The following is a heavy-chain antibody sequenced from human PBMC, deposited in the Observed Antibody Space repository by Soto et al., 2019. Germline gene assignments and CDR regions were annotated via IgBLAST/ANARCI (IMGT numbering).Heavy chain of an antibody. J-gene: IGHJ4*02. V-gene: IGHV4-30-2*01. CDR2: IYHSGST. CDR1: GGSISSGGYS. D-gene: IGHD6-13*01. Sequence: PSETLSLTCAVSGGSISSGGYSWSWIRQPPGKGLEWIGYIYHSGSTYYNPSLKSRVTISVDRSKNQFSLKLSSVTAADTAVYYGARTQTSRVAAFDYWGQGTLVTVSS. CDR3: ARTQTSRVAAFDY.